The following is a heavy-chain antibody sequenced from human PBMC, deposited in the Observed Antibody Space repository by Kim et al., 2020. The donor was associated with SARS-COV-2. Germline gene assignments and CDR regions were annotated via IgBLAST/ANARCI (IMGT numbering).Heavy chain of an antibody. Sequence: ASVKVSCKASGYTFTSYAMHWVRQAPGQRLEWMGWINAGNGNTKYSQKFQGRVTITRDTSASTAYMELSSLRSEDTAVYYCARNPYSSGWYFDFRVGATPFDYWGQGTLVTVSS. CDR2: INAGNGNT. J-gene: IGHJ4*02. CDR1: GYTFTSYA. V-gene: IGHV1-3*01. CDR3: ARNPYSSGWYFDFRVGATPFDY. D-gene: IGHD6-19*01.